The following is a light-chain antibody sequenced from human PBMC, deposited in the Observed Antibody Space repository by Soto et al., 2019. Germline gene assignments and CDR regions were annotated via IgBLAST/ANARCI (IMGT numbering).Light chain of an antibody. CDR2: KAS. CDR1: QSITDW. Sequence: DIQMTQSPSTLSASVGDRVTITCRASQSITDWLAWYQQKPGKAPKFLIYKASNLEGGVPSRFSGSGPGTEFTLTISSVQPDDFATYYCQYWDNYSWTFGQGTKVEIK. CDR3: QYWDNYSWT. V-gene: IGKV1-5*03. J-gene: IGKJ1*01.